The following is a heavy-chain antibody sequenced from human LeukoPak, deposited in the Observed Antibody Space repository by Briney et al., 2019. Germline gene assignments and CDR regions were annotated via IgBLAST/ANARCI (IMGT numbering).Heavy chain of an antibody. Sequence: GGSLRLSCAASGFTFSSHAMTWVRQAPAKGLEWVSAISGSDSSTYYSDSVRGRFTISRDSSKNTLYLQMNSLGAEDTAVYHCAKGLNYYYYMDVWGKGATVTVSS. J-gene: IGHJ6*03. V-gene: IGHV3-23*01. CDR1: GFTFSSHA. CDR2: ISGSDSST. CDR3: AKGLNYYYYMDV.